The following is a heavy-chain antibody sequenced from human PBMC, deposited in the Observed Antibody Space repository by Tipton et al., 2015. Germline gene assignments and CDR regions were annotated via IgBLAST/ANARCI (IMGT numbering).Heavy chain of an antibody. D-gene: IGHD1-14*01. Sequence: SLRLSCAASGFIFSHYWMTWIRQAPGKGLEWVANINQNGSGTYYVDSLKGRFTISRDNAKNSLFLQMNGLRADDTAVYYCARSGGFGWDYWGQGILVTVSS. CDR3: ARSGGFGWDY. V-gene: IGHV3-7*01. CDR1: GFIFSHYW. CDR2: INQNGSGT. J-gene: IGHJ4*02.